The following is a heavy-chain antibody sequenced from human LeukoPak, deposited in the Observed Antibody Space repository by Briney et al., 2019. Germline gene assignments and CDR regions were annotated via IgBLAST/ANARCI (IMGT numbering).Heavy chain of an antibody. J-gene: IGHJ6*03. CDR1: GFTFSSYA. CDR2: ISYDGGDK. Sequence: GGSLRLSCAASGFTFSSYAMYWVRQAPGKGLEWVAVISYDGGDKFYADSVKGRFTISRDSSKNTLYLQMNSLRPEDTAVYYCAKDTVKVKTISRVPHYMDVWGKGTTVTISS. D-gene: IGHD5-12*01. CDR3: AKDTVKVKTISRVPHYMDV. V-gene: IGHV3-30*04.